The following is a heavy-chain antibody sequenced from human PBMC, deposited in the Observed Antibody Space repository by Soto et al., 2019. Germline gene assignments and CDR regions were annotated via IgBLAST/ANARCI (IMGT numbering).Heavy chain of an antibody. CDR2: IKQDGSEK. CDR1: GFTFSSYW. V-gene: IGHV3-7*03. CDR3: ARDYYDSRGYSDY. Sequence: GGSLRLSCAASGFTFSSYWMSWVRQAPGKGLEWVANIKQDGSEKYYVDSVKGRFTISKDNAKNSLYLQMNSLRAEDTAVYYCARDYYDSRGYSDYWGQGTPVTVSS. J-gene: IGHJ4*02. D-gene: IGHD3-22*01.